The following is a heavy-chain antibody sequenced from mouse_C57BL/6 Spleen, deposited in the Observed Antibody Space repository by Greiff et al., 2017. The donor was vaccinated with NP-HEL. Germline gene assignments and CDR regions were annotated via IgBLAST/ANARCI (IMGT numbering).Heavy chain of an antibody. D-gene: IGHD2-4*01. CDR1: GFTFSSYA. J-gene: IGHJ1*03. Sequence: EVKLVESGKGLVKPGGSLKLSCAASGFTFSSYAMSWVRQTPEKRLEWVAYISSGGDYIYYADTVKGRFTIARDNARNTLYLQMSSLTSEDTAMYYCTRGAGLRGYFDVWGTGTTVTVSS. CDR3: TRGAGLRGYFDV. CDR2: ISSGGDYI. V-gene: IGHV5S21*01.